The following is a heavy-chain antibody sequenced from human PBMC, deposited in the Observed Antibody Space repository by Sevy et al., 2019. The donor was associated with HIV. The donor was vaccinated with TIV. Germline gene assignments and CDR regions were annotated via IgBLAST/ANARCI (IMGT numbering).Heavy chain of an antibody. Sequence: ASVKVSCKASGGTFSSYGISWVRQAPGQGLEWMGGIIPILGTVNYAQRFQGRVTLTADESTEAASMELSSLRSEDTAVYYWARGGGNGWYYFDYWGQETLVTVSS. D-gene: IGHD6-19*01. CDR2: IIPILGTV. CDR1: GGTFSSYG. CDR3: ARGGGNGWYYFDY. J-gene: IGHJ4*02. V-gene: IGHV1-69*13.